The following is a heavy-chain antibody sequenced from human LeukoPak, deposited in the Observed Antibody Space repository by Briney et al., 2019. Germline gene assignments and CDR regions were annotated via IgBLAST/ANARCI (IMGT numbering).Heavy chain of an antibody. CDR2: ISSSGSTI. D-gene: IGHD2-15*01. V-gene: IGHV3-48*03. CDR3: AKEGYVNGVVDY. Sequence: PGGSLRLSCAASGFTFSSYEMNWVRQAPGKGLEWVSYISSSGSTIYYADSVKGRFTISRDNSKDTLYLQINTLRVDDSAVYYCAKEGYVNGVVDYWGQGTLVTVSS. J-gene: IGHJ4*02. CDR1: GFTFSSYE.